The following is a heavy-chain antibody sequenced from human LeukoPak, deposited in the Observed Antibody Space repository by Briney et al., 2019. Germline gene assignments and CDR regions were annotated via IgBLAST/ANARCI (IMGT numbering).Heavy chain of an antibody. CDR3: ARGGVLGWYFDI. CDR1: GGSIRSSYYY. D-gene: IGHD6-19*01. CDR2: IYDSGST. V-gene: IGHV4-39*01. Sequence: SETLSLTCTVSGGSIRSSYYYWGWIRQPPGKGLEWIGSIYDSGSTYYNPSLKSRVTISVDTSKNQFSLKLNSVTAADTAVYYCARGGVLGWYFDIWGQGTMVTVSS. J-gene: IGHJ3*02.